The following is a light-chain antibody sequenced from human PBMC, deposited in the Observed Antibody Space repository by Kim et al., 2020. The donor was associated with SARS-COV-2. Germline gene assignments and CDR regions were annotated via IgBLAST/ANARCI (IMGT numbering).Light chain of an antibody. CDR3: NSRDSSGNPYV. Sequence: ALGQTVRITCQGDSLRSYYASWYQQKPGQAPVLVIYGKNNRPSGIPDRFSGSSSGNTASSTITGAQAEDEADYYCNSRDSSGNPYVFGTGTKVTVL. V-gene: IGLV3-19*01. J-gene: IGLJ1*01. CDR2: GKN. CDR1: SLRSYY.